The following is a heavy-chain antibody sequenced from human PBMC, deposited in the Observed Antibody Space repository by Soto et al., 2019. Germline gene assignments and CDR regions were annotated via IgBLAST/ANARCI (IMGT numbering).Heavy chain of an antibody. CDR3: ARFKSSSPPPDKFDP. CDR1: GFTFSSYA. J-gene: IGHJ5*02. V-gene: IGHV3-23*01. D-gene: IGHD6-13*01. CDR2: ISGGGGGT. Sequence: GGSLRLSCAASGFTFSSYAMSWVRQAPGKGLEWVSAISGGGGGTYYADSVKGRFTISRDNSKNTLYLQMNSLRAEDTAVYYCARFKSSSPPPDKFDPWGQGTLVTVSS.